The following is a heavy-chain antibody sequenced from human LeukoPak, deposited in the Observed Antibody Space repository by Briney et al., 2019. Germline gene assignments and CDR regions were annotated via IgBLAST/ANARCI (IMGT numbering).Heavy chain of an antibody. V-gene: IGHV3-7*04. CDR1: GFTFSSYW. CDR2: IKQDRSEK. Sequence: PGGSLRLSCAASGFTFSSYWMSWVRQAPGKGLEWVANIKQDRSEKFYVDSVKGRFTISRDSAKNSLYLQMNSLRAEDTAVYYCARALTTVTTNAFDIWGQGTMVTVSS. J-gene: IGHJ3*02. D-gene: IGHD4-17*01. CDR3: ARALTTVTTNAFDI.